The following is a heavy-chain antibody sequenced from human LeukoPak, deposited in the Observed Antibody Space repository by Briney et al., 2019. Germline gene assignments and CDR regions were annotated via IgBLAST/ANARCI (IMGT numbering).Heavy chain of an antibody. CDR1: GFTFSSYW. V-gene: IGHV3-7*03. Sequence: QSGGSLRLSCAASGFTFSSYWMSWVRQAPGKGLEWVANIKQDGSEKYYVGSVKGRFSISRDNAKNSLYLQMNSLRAEDTAVYYCARDSGIAAAGRDYWGQGTLVTVSS. CDR2: IKQDGSEK. CDR3: ARDSGIAAAGRDY. J-gene: IGHJ4*02. D-gene: IGHD6-13*01.